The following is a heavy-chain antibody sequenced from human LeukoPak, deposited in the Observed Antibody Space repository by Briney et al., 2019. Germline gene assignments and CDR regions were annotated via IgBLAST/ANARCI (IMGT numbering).Heavy chain of an antibody. J-gene: IGHJ3*02. CDR2: IIPIFGTA. V-gene: IGHV1-69*13. CDR3: VHPSAGPRKPGEFGAFDI. CDR1: GGTFISYA. Sequence: GASVKVSCKASGGTFISYAISWVGQAPGQGLEWMGGIIPIFGTANYAQKFQGRVTITADESTSTAYIELSSLRSEDTAVYYCVHPSAGPRKPGEFGAFDIWGQGTMVTVSS. D-gene: IGHD3-10*01.